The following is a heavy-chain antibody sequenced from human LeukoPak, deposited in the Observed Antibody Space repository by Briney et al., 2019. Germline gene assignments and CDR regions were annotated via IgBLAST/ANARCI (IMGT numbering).Heavy chain of an antibody. J-gene: IGHJ5*02. CDR3: ARANYYGSGSYDWFDP. Sequence: SETLSLTCTVSGGSISSYYWSLIRQPPGKGLEWIGYIYYSGSTNYNPSLKSRVTISVDTSKNQFSLKLSSVTAADTAVYYCARANYYGSGSYDWFDPWGQGTLVTVSS. CDR1: GGSISSYY. V-gene: IGHV4-59*01. CDR2: IYYSGST. D-gene: IGHD3-10*01.